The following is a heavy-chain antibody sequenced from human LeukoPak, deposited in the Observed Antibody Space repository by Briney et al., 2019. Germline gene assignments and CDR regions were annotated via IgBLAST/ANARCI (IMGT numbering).Heavy chain of an antibody. V-gene: IGHV4-39*01. Sequence: SETLSLTCTVSGGSISVSSDYWGWIRQPPGKGLEWIGDIYYSGTTNYNPSLKSRVTMSVDTSKNQFSLKLNSATAADTAVYYCARRLSTRSYYLDDWGQGTLVTVSS. CDR1: GGSISVSSDY. D-gene: IGHD2/OR15-2a*01. J-gene: IGHJ4*02. CDR3: ARRLSTRSYYLDD. CDR2: IYYSGTT.